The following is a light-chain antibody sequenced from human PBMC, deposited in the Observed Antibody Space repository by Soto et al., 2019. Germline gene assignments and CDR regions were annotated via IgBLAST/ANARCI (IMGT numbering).Light chain of an antibody. CDR3: QSYDSSLSGFYV. J-gene: IGLJ1*01. Sequence: QSVLTQPASVSGAPGQRVTISCTGSSSNTGAGYDVHWYQQLPGTAPKLLIYGNSNRPSGVPDRFSGSKSGTSASLAITGLQAEDEADYYCQSYDSSLSGFYVFGTGTKVTVL. CDR1: SSNTGAGYD. V-gene: IGLV1-40*01. CDR2: GNS.